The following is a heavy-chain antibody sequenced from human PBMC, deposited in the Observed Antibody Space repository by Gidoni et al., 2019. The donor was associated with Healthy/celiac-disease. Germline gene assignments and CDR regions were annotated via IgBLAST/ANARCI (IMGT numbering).Heavy chain of an antibody. CDR2: INPSGGST. D-gene: IGHD5-18*01. J-gene: IGHJ3*02. CDR1: GYTFTSYD. V-gene: IGHV1-46*01. CDR3: ARDRIQDAFDI. Sequence: QVQLVQSGAEVKKPGASVQVSCKASGYTFTSYDMHWLRQAPGQGLEWMGIINPSGGSTSYAQKFQGRVTMTRDTSTSTVYMELSSLRSEDTAVYYCARDRIQDAFDIWGQGTMVTVSS.